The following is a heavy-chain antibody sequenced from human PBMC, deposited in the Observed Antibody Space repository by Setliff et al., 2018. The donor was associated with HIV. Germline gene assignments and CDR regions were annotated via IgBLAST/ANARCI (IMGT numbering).Heavy chain of an antibody. Sequence: GGSLRLSCAASGFTFSSYSMNWVRQAPGKGLEWVSYISSSSSTIYYADSVKGRFTISRDNAKNSLYLQRNSLRAEDTAVYYCARVSRAEGLHWGQGTLVTVSS. D-gene: IGHD6-13*01. J-gene: IGHJ4*02. CDR1: GFTFSSYS. V-gene: IGHV3-48*04. CDR3: ARVSRAEGLH. CDR2: ISSSSSTI.